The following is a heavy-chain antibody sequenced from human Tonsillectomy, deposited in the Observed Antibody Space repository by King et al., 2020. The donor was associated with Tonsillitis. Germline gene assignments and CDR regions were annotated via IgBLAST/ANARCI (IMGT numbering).Heavy chain of an antibody. V-gene: IGHV4-59*01. J-gene: IGHJ6*02. Sequence: QLQESGPGLVKPSETLSLTCTVSGGSISSSYWSWIRQPPGKGLEWIGYIYYSGSTNYNPSLKSRVTISLDTSKNQFSLKLSSVTAADTAVYYCAREVPRYYYDSSDDYYYGMDVWGQGTTVTVSS. CDR2: IYYSGST. CDR1: GGSISSSY. CDR3: AREVPRYYYDSSDDYYYGMDV. D-gene: IGHD3-22*01.